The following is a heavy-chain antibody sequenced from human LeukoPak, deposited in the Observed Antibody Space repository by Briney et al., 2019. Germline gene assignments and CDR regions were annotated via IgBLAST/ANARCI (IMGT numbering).Heavy chain of an antibody. Sequence: SETLSLTCTVYGYSISSGYYWGWIRQPPGKGLEWIGSIYHSGSTNYNPSLKSRVTISVDTSKNQFSLKLSSVTAADTAVYYCARDHGVGYYFDYWGQGTLVTVSS. V-gene: IGHV4-38-2*02. J-gene: IGHJ4*02. CDR1: GYSISSGYY. CDR3: ARDHGVGYYFDY. CDR2: IYHSGST. D-gene: IGHD1-26*01.